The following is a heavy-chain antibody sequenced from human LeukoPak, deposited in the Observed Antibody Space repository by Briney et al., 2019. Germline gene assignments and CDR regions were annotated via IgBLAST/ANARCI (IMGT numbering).Heavy chain of an antibody. CDR3: AREVGATTGFDY. Sequence: GGSLRLSCAASGFTFSNYGMHWVRQAPGKGLEWVAVLWYDGSNQYYADSVKGRFTISRDSPKNTLYLQMNSLRAEDTAVYYCAREVGATTGFDYWGQGTLVTVSS. D-gene: IGHD1-26*01. CDR1: GFTFSNYG. J-gene: IGHJ4*02. V-gene: IGHV3-33*01. CDR2: LWYDGSNQ.